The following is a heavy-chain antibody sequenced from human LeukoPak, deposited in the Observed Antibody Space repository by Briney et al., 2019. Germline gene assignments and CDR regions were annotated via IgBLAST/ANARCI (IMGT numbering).Heavy chain of an antibody. D-gene: IGHD3-10*01. V-gene: IGHV3-23*01. CDR2: ISTSGAST. CDR1: GFTFSSYW. CDR3: AKSVRPGFFYYGMDV. J-gene: IGHJ6*02. Sequence: PGGSLRLSCAASGFTFSSYWMSWVRQAPGKGLEWVSSISTSGASTYYADSVKGRFTISRDNSKNTLYLQLNSLRAEDTAVYHCAKSVRPGFFYYGMDVWGQGATATVSS.